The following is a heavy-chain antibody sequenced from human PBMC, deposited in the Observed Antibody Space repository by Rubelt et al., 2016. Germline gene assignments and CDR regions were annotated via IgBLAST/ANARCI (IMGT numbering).Heavy chain of an antibody. CDR2: INAGNGNT. J-gene: IGHJ4*02. D-gene: IGHD2-15*01. Sequence: QVQLVQSGAEVKKPGASVKVSCKASGYTFTSYAMHWVRQAPGQRLEWMGWINAGNGNTKYSQKFQGRVTITRETSASTAYMGLSSLRSEDTAVYYCARGDIVVVVAASNPLDYWGQGTLVTVSS. V-gene: IGHV1-3*01. CDR1: GYTFTSYA. CDR3: ARGDIVVVVAASNPLDY.